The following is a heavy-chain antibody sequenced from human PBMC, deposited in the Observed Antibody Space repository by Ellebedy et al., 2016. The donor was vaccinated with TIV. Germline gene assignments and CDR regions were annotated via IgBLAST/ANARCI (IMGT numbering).Heavy chain of an antibody. CDR2: ISGSGGST. Sequence: GESLKISXAASGFTFSSYAMSWVRQAPGKGLEWVSAISGSGGSTYYADSVKGRFTISRDNSKNTLYLQMNSLRAEDTAVYYCAKIVGAMYFDYWGQGTLVTVSS. V-gene: IGHV3-23*01. D-gene: IGHD1-26*01. CDR3: AKIVGAMYFDY. J-gene: IGHJ4*02. CDR1: GFTFSSYA.